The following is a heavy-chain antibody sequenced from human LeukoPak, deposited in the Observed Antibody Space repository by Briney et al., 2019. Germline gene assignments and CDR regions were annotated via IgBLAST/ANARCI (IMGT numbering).Heavy chain of an antibody. CDR1: GFTFSIYA. CDR3: ARDRRYFDWNRLFDY. J-gene: IGHJ4*02. V-gene: IGHV3-23*01. Sequence: RGVSLRLSYAVWGFTFSIYAMSGVRRARGKGREGVSATSGSGGRTYYTDSVKGRFTISRDTSKNPLYMQMNSLRAEDTAVYYCARDRRYFDWNRLFDYWGQGTLVTVSS. D-gene: IGHD3-9*01. CDR2: TSGSGGRT.